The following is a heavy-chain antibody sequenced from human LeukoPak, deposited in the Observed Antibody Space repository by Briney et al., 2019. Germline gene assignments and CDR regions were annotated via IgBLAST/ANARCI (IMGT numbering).Heavy chain of an antibody. CDR3: ARHLPAAGTGFDY. D-gene: IGHD6-13*01. V-gene: IGHV4-38-2*02. Sequence: PSETLSLTCTVSGYSISSGYYWGWIRQPPGKGLEWIGSIYHSGSTNYNPSLKSRVTISVDTSKNQFSLKLSSVTAADTAVYYCARHLPAAGTGFDYWGQGTLVTVSS. CDR1: GYSISSGYY. J-gene: IGHJ4*02. CDR2: IYHSGST.